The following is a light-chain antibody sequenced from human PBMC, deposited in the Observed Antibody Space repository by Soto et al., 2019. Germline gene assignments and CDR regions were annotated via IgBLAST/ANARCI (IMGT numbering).Light chain of an antibody. CDR3: SSYTSSSTPHVV. CDR2: DVS. V-gene: IGLV2-14*01. CDR1: SSDVGGFNY. Sequence: QSALTQPASVSGSPGQSITISCTGTSSDVGGFNYVSWYQKHPGKAPKPMIYDVSNGPSGVSNRFSGSKSGNTASLTISGLQAEDEADYYCSSYTSSSTPHVVFGGGTKLTVL. J-gene: IGLJ2*01.